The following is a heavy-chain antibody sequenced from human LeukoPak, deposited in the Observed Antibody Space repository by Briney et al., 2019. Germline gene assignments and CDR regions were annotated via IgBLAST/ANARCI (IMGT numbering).Heavy chain of an antibody. CDR3: ARRPRAPDI. V-gene: IGHV4-59*01. J-gene: IGHJ3*02. CDR1: SDAITSY. Sequence: SETLSLTCIIPSDAITSYWSWIRQPPGKGLEFLGYIFHTGIIKYNPSLGSRLTISLDTSKRQLSLRLTSVTAADTANYFCARRPRAPDIWGQGTMDIVPS. CDR2: IFHTGII.